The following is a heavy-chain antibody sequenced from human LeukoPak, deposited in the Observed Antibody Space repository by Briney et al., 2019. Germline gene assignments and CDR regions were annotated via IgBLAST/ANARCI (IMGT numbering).Heavy chain of an antibody. V-gene: IGHV1-24*01. Sequence: GASVKVSCKVSGYTLTELSMHWVRQAPGKGLGWMGGFDPEDGETIYAQKFQGRVTMTEDTSTDPAYMELSSLRSEDTAVYYCATDRGDYSAFDIWGQGTMVTVSS. CDR2: FDPEDGET. CDR3: ATDRGDYSAFDI. D-gene: IGHD4-17*01. J-gene: IGHJ3*02. CDR1: GYTLTELS.